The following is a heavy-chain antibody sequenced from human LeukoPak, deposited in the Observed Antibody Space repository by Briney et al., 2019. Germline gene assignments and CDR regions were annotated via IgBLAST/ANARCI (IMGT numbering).Heavy chain of an antibody. Sequence: PGGSLRLSCAASGFMFSSYWMSWVRQAPGKGLEWVADIKEDGSEKSYVDSVKGRFTISRDNSKNTLYLQMNSLRAEDTAVYYCARDDKGIDYWGQGTLVTVSS. CDR3: ARDDKGIDY. J-gene: IGHJ4*02. CDR2: IKEDGSEK. V-gene: IGHV3-7*01. CDR1: GFMFSSYW. D-gene: IGHD3-9*01.